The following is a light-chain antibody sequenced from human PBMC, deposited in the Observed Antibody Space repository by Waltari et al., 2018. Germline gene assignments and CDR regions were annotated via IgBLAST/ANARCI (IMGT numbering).Light chain of an antibody. CDR1: QDISNY. V-gene: IGKV1-33*01. J-gene: IGKJ3*01. Sequence: DIQMTQSPSSLSASVGDRVTITCQASQDISNYLNWYQQKPGKAPKLLIYDASNLETGVPSRFSGSGSGTDFTFTISSLQPEDIATYYCKQYDNLPFTFGPGTKVDIK. CDR3: KQYDNLPFT. CDR2: DAS.